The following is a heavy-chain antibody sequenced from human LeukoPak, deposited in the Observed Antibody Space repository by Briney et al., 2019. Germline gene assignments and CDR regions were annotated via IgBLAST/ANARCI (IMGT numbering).Heavy chain of an antibody. Sequence: QPGGSLRLSCAASGFTFSSYAMSWVRQAPGKGLEWVSAISGSGGSTYYADSVKGRFTISRDNSKNTLYLQMNSLSAEDTAVYYCAKEKPPDSSGYYYYYYMDVWGKGTTVTVSS. D-gene: IGHD3-22*01. CDR1: GFTFSSYA. J-gene: IGHJ6*03. CDR2: ISGSGGST. CDR3: AKEKPPDSSGYYYYYYMDV. V-gene: IGHV3-23*01.